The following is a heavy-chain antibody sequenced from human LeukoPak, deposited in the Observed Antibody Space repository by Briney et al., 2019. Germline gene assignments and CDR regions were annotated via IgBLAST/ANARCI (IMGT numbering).Heavy chain of an antibody. CDR3: AKDIEKRGIAVAGTGDY. V-gene: IGHV3-30-3*01. CDR2: ISYDGSNK. CDR1: GFTFSSYA. J-gene: IGHJ4*02. Sequence: PGGSLRLSCAASGFTFSSYAMHWVRQAPGKGLEWVAVISYDGSNKYYADSVKGRFTISRDNSKNTLYLQMNSLRAEDTAVYYCAKDIEKRGIAVAGTGDYWGQGTLVTVSS. D-gene: IGHD6-19*01.